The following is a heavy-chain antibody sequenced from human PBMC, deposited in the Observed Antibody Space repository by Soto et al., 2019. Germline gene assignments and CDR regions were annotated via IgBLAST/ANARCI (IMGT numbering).Heavy chain of an antibody. Sequence: QVQLVQSGAEVKKPGSSVKVSCKASGGTFSSYAISWVRQAPGQVLEWMGGIIPIPGTANYAQKFQGRVTITADESTSTAYMELSSLRSEDTAVYYCARSHGSSTSLEIYYYYYYGMDVWGQGTTVTVSS. J-gene: IGHJ6*02. CDR3: ARSHGSSTSLEIYYYYYYGMDV. CDR2: IIPIPGTA. D-gene: IGHD2-2*01. CDR1: GGTFSSYA. V-gene: IGHV1-69*01.